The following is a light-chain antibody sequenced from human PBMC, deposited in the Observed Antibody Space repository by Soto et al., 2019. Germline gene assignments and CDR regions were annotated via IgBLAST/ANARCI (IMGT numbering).Light chain of an antibody. CDR2: DVS. Sequence: QSALTQPASVSGSPGQSITISCTGTSSDVGGSNYVSWYQQHPGKAPKLIISDVSYRPSGVSNRFSGSKSGNTASLTMSGLQVEDEADYYCSSYTSSSTFVFGTGTKLTVL. CDR3: SSYTSSSTFV. CDR1: SSDVGGSNY. V-gene: IGLV2-14*01. J-gene: IGLJ1*01.